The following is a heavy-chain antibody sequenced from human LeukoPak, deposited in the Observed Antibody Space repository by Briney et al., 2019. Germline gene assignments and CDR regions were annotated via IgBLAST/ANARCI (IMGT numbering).Heavy chain of an antibody. J-gene: IGHJ3*02. Sequence: GGSLRLSCAASGFTFSSYEMNWVRQAPGKGLEWVSYISSSGSTIYYADSVKGRFTISRDNAKNSLYLQMNSLRAEDTAVYYCAMYYGYVWGCSYAFDIWGQGTMVTVSS. CDR2: ISSSGSTI. CDR3: AMYYGYVWGCSYAFDI. V-gene: IGHV3-48*03. D-gene: IGHD3-16*01. CDR1: GFTFSSYE.